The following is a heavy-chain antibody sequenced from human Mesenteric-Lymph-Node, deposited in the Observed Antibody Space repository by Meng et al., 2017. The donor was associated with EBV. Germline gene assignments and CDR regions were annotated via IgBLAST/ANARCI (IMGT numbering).Heavy chain of an antibody. D-gene: IGHD6-19*01. V-gene: IGHV4-4*02. Sequence: GQTQESDPGLVKPSATLSLPCAVSSVDVSSGPWWSWVRQPPGKGLEWIGEISHSESTNYNPSLKSRVTISLDKSENQFSLRLTSVTAADTAMYYCAASSGWWRLDYWGQGILVTVSS. CDR2: ISHSEST. CDR3: AASSGWWRLDY. CDR1: SVDVSSGPW. J-gene: IGHJ4*02.